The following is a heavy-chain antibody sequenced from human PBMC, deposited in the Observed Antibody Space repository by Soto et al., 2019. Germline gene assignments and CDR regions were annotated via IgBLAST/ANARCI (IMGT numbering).Heavy chain of an antibody. CDR1: GFTFSSYG. CDR2: IWHDGGNK. CDR3: ARDGHVNTCFGKDY. J-gene: IGHJ4*02. D-gene: IGHD3-3*01. Sequence: GGSLRLSWAASGFTFSSYGMHWVRQAPGKWLEWVAFIWHDGGNKFYAESVKGRFTISRDNSKNTLYLQMTSLSAEDTAMYYCARDGHVNTCFGKDYWGQGALVTVSS. V-gene: IGHV3-33*01.